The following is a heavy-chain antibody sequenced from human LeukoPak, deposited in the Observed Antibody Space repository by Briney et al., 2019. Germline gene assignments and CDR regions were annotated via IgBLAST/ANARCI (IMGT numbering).Heavy chain of an antibody. CDR3: ARRSGSPRGGGDY. CDR2: IYYSGST. V-gene: IGHV4-39*01. J-gene: IGHJ4*02. CDR1: GGSISSSSYY. D-gene: IGHD1-26*01. Sequence: SETLSLTCTVSGGSISSSSYYWGWIRQPPGKGLEWIGSIYYSGSTYYNPSLKSRVTISVDTSKNQFSLKLSSVTAADTAVYYCARRSGSPRGGGDYWGQGTLVTVSS.